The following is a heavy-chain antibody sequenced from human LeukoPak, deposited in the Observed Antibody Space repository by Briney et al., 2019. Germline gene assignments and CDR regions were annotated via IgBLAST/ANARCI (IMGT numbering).Heavy chain of an antibody. CDR1: GGSISSYY. V-gene: IGHV4-59*01. CDR2: IYYSGST. J-gene: IGHJ4*02. CDR3: ARSLYGDYEAFFDY. Sequence: TSETLSLTCTVSGGSISSYYWSWIRQPPGKGLEWIGYIYYSGSTNYNPSLKSRVTISVDTSKNQFSLKLSSVTAADTAVYYCARSLYGDYEAFFDYWGQGTLVTVSS. D-gene: IGHD4-17*01.